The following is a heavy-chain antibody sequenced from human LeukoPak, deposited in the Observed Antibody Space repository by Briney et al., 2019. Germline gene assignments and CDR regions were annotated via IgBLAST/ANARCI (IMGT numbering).Heavy chain of an antibody. D-gene: IGHD3-16*01. CDR3: AKGAGGTPFYYFDY. CDR2: IYSGGST. J-gene: IGHJ4*02. Sequence: GGSLRLSCAASGFTVSSNYMSWVRQAPGKGLEWVSVIYSGGSTYYADSVKGRFTISRDNSKNTLYLQMSSLRAEDTAVYYCAKGAGGTPFYYFDYWGQGTLVTVSS. V-gene: IGHV3-66*01. CDR1: GFTVSSNY.